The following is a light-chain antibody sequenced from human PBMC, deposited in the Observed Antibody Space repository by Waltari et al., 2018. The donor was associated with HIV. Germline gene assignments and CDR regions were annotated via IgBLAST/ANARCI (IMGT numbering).Light chain of an antibody. CDR1: QSVSTN. CDR2: DAS. CDR3: QQYKNWPLYT. Sequence: EVVMTQSPATLSVSPGERATLSCRASQSVSTNLAWYQQKPGQAPRLLIYDASTGVTGLPARFSGSGSGTEFTLTINSLQSEDFALYYCQQYKNWPLYTFGQGTKLEI. V-gene: IGKV3-15*01. J-gene: IGKJ2*01.